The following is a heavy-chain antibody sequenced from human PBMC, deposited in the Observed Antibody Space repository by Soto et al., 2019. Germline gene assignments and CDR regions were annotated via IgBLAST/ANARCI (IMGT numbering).Heavy chain of an antibody. D-gene: IGHD3-22*01. V-gene: IGHV2-5*01. CDR2: IHWNDDK. Sequence: SGPTLVNPTQTLTLTCSFSGFSLSVYGVRVIWFRQPPGEALEWLALIHWNDDKRYSPYLKSRLTITKDTSKNQVVLTLTNLDPLDTGTYFCAHTKDSSGFLTSWGQGILVTVSS. CDR1: GFSLSVYGVR. J-gene: IGHJ5*02. CDR3: AHTKDSSGFLTS.